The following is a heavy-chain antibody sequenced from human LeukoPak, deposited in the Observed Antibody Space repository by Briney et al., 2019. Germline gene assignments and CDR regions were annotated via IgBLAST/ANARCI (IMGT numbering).Heavy chain of an antibody. CDR1: GGSIISGDYY. Sequence: SQTLSLTCIVSGGSIISGDYYWSWIRQPPGKGLEWIGYIYQNGDTYYNPSLKSRVSISVDTSKNQFSLKLTSVTAADTAVYYCARAAVVPAAINRAFDIWGQGSVVTVSS. J-gene: IGHJ3*02. V-gene: IGHV4-30-4*08. CDR2: IYQNGDT. CDR3: ARAAVVPAAINRAFDI. D-gene: IGHD2-2*02.